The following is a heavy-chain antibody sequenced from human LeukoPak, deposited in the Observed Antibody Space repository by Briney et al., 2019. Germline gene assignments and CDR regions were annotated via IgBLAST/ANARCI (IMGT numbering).Heavy chain of an antibody. CDR1: VFTVSSNY. V-gene: IGHV3-53*01. Sequence: GWSLRLSCAVPVFTVSSNYMSWVGQAPGKGLEWVSVIYSGGSTYYADSVKGRFTISRDNSNNTLYLQMNSLRAEDTAVYCCARDRNSDHTYYGMDVWGQGTTVTVSS. J-gene: IGHJ6*02. CDR2: IYSGGST. D-gene: IGHD3-10*01. CDR3: ARDRNSDHTYYGMDV.